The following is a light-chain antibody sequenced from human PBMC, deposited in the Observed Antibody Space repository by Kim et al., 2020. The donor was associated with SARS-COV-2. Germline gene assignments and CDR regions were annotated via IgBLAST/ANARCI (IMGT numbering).Light chain of an antibody. CDR3: QQYESYVLT. J-gene: IGKJ4*01. V-gene: IGKV1-5*03. CDR2: KAS. Sequence: DIQMTQSPSTLSASVGDRVTITCRASQSLSSWLAWYQQKPGKAPKLLIYKASTLESGVPSRFSGSGSGTEFTLTISSLQPDDFATYYCQQYESYVLTFGGGTKVDIK. CDR1: QSLSSW.